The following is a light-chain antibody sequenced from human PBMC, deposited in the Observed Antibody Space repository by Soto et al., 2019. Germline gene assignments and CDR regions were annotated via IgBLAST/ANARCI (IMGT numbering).Light chain of an antibody. J-gene: IGKJ4*01. CDR1: QGISSY. CDR3: QQYYSYPRI. Sequence: AIRMTQSPSSFSASTGDRVTITCRASQGISSYLAWYQQKPGKAPKLLIYAASTVQSGVPSRFSGSGSGTDFTLTISCLQSEDFATYYCQQYYSYPRIFGGGTKVEIK. V-gene: IGKV1-8*01. CDR2: AAS.